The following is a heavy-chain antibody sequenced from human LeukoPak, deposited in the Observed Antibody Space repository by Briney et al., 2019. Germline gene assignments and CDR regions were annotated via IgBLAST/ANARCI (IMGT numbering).Heavy chain of an antibody. CDR3: ARGKLRYSSRTPGMDV. J-gene: IGHJ6*02. V-gene: IGHV4-39*07. CDR1: GGSISSSSYY. Sequence: SETLSLTCTVSGGSISSSSYYWGWIRQPPGKGLEWIGSIYYSGSTYYNPSLKSRVTISVDTSKNQFSLKLSSVTAADTAVYYCARGKLRYSSRTPGMDVWGQGTTVTVSS. CDR2: IYYSGST. D-gene: IGHD6-13*01.